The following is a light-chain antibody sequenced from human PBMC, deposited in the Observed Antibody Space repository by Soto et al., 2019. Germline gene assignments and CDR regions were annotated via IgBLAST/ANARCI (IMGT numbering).Light chain of an antibody. Sequence: EIVMTQSPATLSVSPGERATLSCRASQSVSSDLAWYQQKPGQAPRLLIYGASTRATGIPARFSGSGSGTEFTLTISSLQSEDFAVYYCHQYNDWFRHTFGQGTKLEIK. CDR2: GAS. J-gene: IGKJ2*01. CDR3: HQYNDWFRHT. CDR1: QSVSSD. V-gene: IGKV3-15*01.